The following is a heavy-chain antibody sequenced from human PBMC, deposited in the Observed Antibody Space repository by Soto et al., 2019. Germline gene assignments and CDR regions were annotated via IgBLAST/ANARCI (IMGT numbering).Heavy chain of an antibody. Sequence: QVQLVESGGGVVQPGRSLRLSCAASGFTFSSHGMHWVRQAPGKGLEWVAVIWYDGSNKYYADSVKGRFTISRDNSKNTLYLQMNSLRAEDTAVYYCARDADPYGDYLSYYFDYWGQGTLVTVSS. CDR3: ARDADPYGDYLSYYFDY. CDR2: IWYDGSNK. D-gene: IGHD4-17*01. V-gene: IGHV3-33*01. J-gene: IGHJ4*02. CDR1: GFTFSSHG.